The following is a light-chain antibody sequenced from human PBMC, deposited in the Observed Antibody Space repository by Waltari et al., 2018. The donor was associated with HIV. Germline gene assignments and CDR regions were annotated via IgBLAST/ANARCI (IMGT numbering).Light chain of an antibody. CDR2: KTS. CDR1: HNVGTW. J-gene: IGKJ2*01. V-gene: IGKV1-5*03. CDR3: QQYSSFPIT. Sequence: DIQMTQSPSTLSASIGDIASITCRASHNVGTWLAWYQQRPGKAPSLLISKTSTLESGVPTNCSGSGSGTYFTLTISALRPDDFASYFCQQYSSFPITFGQGTKL.